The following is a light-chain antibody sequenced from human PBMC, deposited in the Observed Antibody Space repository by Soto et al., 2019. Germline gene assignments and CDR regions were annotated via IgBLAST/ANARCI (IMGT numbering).Light chain of an antibody. CDR1: QSISTW. CDR3: QQYNTYPLT. J-gene: IGKJ4*01. CDR2: KAS. Sequence: DIQMTQSPSTLSASVGDRVTITCRASQSISTWLAWYQQKPGKAPKLLIYKASSLKGGVPSRFSGSGSGTEFNITISSLQPDDFATYYCQQYNTYPLTFGGGTTVEIK. V-gene: IGKV1-5*03.